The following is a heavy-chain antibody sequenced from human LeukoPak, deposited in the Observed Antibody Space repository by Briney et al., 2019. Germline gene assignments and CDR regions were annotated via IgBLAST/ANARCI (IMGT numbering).Heavy chain of an antibody. CDR1: GGSISSSSYY. J-gene: IGHJ3*02. V-gene: IGHV4-39*07. CDR2: IYYSGSN. Sequence: SETLSLTCTVSGGSISSSSYYWGWIRHPPGKGLEWIGCIYYSGSNNYNPSLKSRVTISVATSKNQFSLKLRSVTAADTAVYFCARVPPYYYDSSGQFVSAFDIWGQGTMVTVSS. CDR3: ARVPPYYYDSSGQFVSAFDI. D-gene: IGHD3-22*01.